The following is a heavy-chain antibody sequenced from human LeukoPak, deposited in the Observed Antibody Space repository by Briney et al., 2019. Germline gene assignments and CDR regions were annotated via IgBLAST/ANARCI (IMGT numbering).Heavy chain of an antibody. CDR3: ARDGWEVPRGDPLDF. D-gene: IGHD1-26*01. CDR1: GYIFTTYG. J-gene: IGHJ3*01. CDR2: VSAYTGQT. Sequence: WASVKVSCKTSGYIFTTYGMSWVRQAPGQTLEWMGWVSAYTGQTHCAPKFQGRLTVTTDKSTTTGYMELRSLKFDDTAVYYCARDGWEVPRGDPLDFWGQGTMVTVSS. V-gene: IGHV1-18*01.